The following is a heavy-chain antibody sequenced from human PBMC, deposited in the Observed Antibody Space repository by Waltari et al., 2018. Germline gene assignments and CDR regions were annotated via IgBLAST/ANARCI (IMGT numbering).Heavy chain of an antibody. Sequence: VQLVESGGGVVQPGGSLRLSCAASGISVPNDAMHWVRQAPGKSLERVAIISSHGSNRYYADSVKGRFTISRDSSKNTLFLQMDSLRGEDTAVYYCARGGIAAAADFDYWGQGTLVTVSS. CDR2: ISSHGSNR. CDR1: GISVPNDA. V-gene: IGHV3-30*03. D-gene: IGHD6-13*01. J-gene: IGHJ4*02. CDR3: ARGGIAAAADFDY.